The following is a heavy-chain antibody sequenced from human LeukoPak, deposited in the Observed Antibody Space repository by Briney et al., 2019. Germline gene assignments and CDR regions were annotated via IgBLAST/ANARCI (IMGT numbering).Heavy chain of an antibody. D-gene: IGHD1-26*01. J-gene: IGHJ4*02. Sequence: PGGSLRLSCAASGFTFSSYAMHWVRQAPGKGLEWVAVISYDGSNKYYADSVKGRLTISRDNSKNTLYLQMNSLRAEDTAVYYCARGQRNLIVGAGGYWGQGTLVTVSS. CDR1: GFTFSSYA. CDR2: ISYDGSNK. V-gene: IGHV3-30*04. CDR3: ARGQRNLIVGAGGY.